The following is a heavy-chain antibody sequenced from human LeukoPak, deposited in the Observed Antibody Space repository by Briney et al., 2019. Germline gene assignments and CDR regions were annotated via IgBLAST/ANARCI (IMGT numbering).Heavy chain of an antibody. J-gene: IGHJ4*02. CDR1: GYTFTSYG. V-gene: IGHV1-18*01. CDR3: ARVIWYYDSSGYYIGDY. D-gene: IGHD3-22*01. Sequence: ASVKVSCKASGYTFTSYGISWVRQAPGQGHEWMGWISAYNGNTNYAQKLQGRVTMTTDTSTSTAYMELRSLRSDDTAVYYCARVIWYYDSSGYYIGDYWGQGTLVTVSS. CDR2: ISAYNGNT.